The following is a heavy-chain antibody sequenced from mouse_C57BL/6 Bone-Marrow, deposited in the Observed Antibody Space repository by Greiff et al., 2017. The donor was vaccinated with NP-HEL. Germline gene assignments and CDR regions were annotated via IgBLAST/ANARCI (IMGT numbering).Heavy chain of an antibody. CDR3: ARDDWINWYFDV. V-gene: IGHV5-4*01. D-gene: IGHD2-13*01. CDR2: ISDGGSYT. Sequence: EVKLMESGGGLVKPGGSLKLSCAASGFTFSSYAMSWVRQTPEKRLEWVATISDGGSYTYYPDNVKGRFTISRDNAKNNLYLQRSHLKSEDTAMYYCARDDWINWYFDVWGPGTTVTVSS. CDR1: GFTFSSYA. J-gene: IGHJ1*01.